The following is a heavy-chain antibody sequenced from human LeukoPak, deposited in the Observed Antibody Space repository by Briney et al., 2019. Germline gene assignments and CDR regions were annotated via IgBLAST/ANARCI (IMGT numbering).Heavy chain of an antibody. Sequence: GGSLRLSCAASGFTFDEYGMSWVRQAPGKGLEWVSGINWNGGSTGYADSVKGRFTISRDNAKNSLSLQMNSLRAEDTAVYYCARPLLYYYGSETYFWFDPWGQGTLVTVSS. D-gene: IGHD3-10*01. V-gene: IGHV3-20*04. J-gene: IGHJ5*02. CDR3: ARPLLYYYGSETYFWFDP. CDR2: INWNGGST. CDR1: GFTFDEYG.